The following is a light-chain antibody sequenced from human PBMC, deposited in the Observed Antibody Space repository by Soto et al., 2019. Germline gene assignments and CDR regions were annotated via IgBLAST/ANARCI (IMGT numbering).Light chain of an antibody. J-gene: IGKJ4*01. CDR2: GAS. CDR3: QQYNNWPPLT. Sequence: EIVVKQSPGSLSLSPGESATLSCRASQSVSSSLAWYQQTPGRAPRLLIYGASNRATDIPTRFSGSGSGTEFTLTISGLQSEDFAVYYCQQYNNWPPLTFGGGTMV. CDR1: QSVSSS. V-gene: IGKV3-15*01.